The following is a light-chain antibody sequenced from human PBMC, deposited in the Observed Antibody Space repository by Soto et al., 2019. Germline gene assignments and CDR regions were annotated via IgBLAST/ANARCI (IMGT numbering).Light chain of an antibody. CDR1: SSDIGGYNY. V-gene: IGLV2-14*01. CDR3: SSYTSSSTLYV. J-gene: IGLJ1*01. CDR2: EVS. Sequence: QSVLTQPPSASETPGQSVTMSCSGSSSDIGGYNYVSWYQQHPGKAPKVMIYEVSNRPSGVSNRFSGSKSGNTASLTISGLQAEDEADYYCSSYTSSSTLYVFGSGTKVTVL.